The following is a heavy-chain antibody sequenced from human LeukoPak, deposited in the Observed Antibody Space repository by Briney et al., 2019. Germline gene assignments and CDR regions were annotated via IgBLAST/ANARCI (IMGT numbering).Heavy chain of an antibody. CDR1: DFSFITYA. CDR3: AKDLGGIHYFDF. CDR2: ISGGDPTT. Sequence: GGSLRLSCAASDFSFITYAMSWVRQAPGKGLEWVSSISGGDPTTYYADSVKGRFTISRDNSKNTLYLQMNSLRAEDTAVYYCAKDLGGIHYFDFWGQGTLVSVSS. V-gene: IGHV3-23*01. J-gene: IGHJ4*02.